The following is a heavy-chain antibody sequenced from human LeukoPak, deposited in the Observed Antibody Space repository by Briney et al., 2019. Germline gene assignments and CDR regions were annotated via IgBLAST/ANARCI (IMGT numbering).Heavy chain of an antibody. CDR2: INPNSGGT. Sequence: ASVKVSCKASGYTFTGYYMHWVRQAPGQGLEWMGWINPNSGGTNYAQKFQGRATMTRDTSISTAYMELSRLRSDDTAVYYCARDRSGNYYYYGMDVWGQGTTVTVSS. CDR1: GYTFTGYY. V-gene: IGHV1-2*02. J-gene: IGHJ6*02. CDR3: ARDRSGNYYYYGMDV. D-gene: IGHD1-26*01.